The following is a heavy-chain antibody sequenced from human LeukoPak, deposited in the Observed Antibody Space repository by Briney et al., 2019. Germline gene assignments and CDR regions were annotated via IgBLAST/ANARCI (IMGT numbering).Heavy chain of an antibody. J-gene: IGHJ2*01. CDR2: VFYNGRT. V-gene: IGHV4-59*01. D-gene: IGHD3-10*01. CDR3: ARDLGVTDLWYFDL. CDR1: GGSTRSYY. Sequence: SETLSLTCTVSGGSTRSYYWSWIRQPPGKGLEWIGNVFYNGRTNYNPSLKSRVTISLDTSKNHFSLNLRSVTAADTAIYHCARDLGVTDLWYFDLWGRGTLVTVSS.